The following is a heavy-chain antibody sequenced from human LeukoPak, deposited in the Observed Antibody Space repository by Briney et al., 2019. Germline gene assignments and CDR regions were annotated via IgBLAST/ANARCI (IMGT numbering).Heavy chain of an antibody. CDR3: ARRVAAAGWFDP. D-gene: IGHD6-13*01. V-gene: IGHV4-38-2*02. Sequence: PSETLSLTCTVSGYSISSGYYWGWIRQPPGKGLEWIGSFYHSGSTYYNPSLKSRITISVDTSKNQFSLKLSSVTAADTAVYYCARRVAAAGWFDPWGQGTLVTVSS. CDR2: FYHSGST. CDR1: GYSISSGYY. J-gene: IGHJ5*02.